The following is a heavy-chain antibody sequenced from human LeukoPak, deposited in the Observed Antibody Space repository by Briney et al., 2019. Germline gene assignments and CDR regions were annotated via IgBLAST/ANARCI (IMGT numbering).Heavy chain of an antibody. CDR2: IYTSGST. J-gene: IGHJ3*02. CDR1: GDSISSGSYY. CDR3: ARGPYKYDGSGAFDI. D-gene: IGHD3-22*01. Sequence: PSQTLSLTCNVSGDSISSGSYYWSWIRQPAGKGLEWIGRIYTSGSTNYNPSLKSRVTISVDTSKNQFSLKLTSVTAADTAVYYCARGPYKYDGSGAFDIWGQGTMVTVSS. V-gene: IGHV4-61*02.